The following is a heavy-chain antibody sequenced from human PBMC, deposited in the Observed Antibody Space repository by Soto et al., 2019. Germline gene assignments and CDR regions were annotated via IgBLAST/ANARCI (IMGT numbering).Heavy chain of an antibody. CDR3: ARVYIRVGGIWDQYYFDS. CDR1: AGTFSSYA. V-gene: IGHV1-69*01. Sequence: GASVKGSCKASAGTFSSYASSWVRQAPGQGLEWMGGIIPIFGTANYAQKFQGRVTITADESTSTAYMELSSLRSEDTAVYYCARVYIRVGGIWDQYYFDSWGQGTLVTVSS. J-gene: IGHJ4*02. CDR2: IIPIFGTA. D-gene: IGHD2-15*01.